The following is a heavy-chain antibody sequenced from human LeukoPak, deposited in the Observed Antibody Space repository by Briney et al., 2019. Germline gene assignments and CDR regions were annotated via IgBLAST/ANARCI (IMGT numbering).Heavy chain of an antibody. V-gene: IGHV4-30-2*01. D-gene: IGHD6-6*01. CDR1: GGSISSGGYS. CDR3: ARIPYASSSGGVY. J-gene: IGHJ4*02. Sequence: PSETLSLTCAVSGGSISSGGYSWSWIRQPPGKGLEWIGYIYHSGSTYYNPSLKSRVTISVDRSKNQFSLKLSSVTAADTAVYYCARIPYASSSGGVYWGQGTLVTVSS. CDR2: IYHSGST.